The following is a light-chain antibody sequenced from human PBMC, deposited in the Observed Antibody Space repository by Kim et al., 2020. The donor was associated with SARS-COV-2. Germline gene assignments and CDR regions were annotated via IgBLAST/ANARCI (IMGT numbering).Light chain of an antibody. CDR2: EAY. J-gene: IGKJ4*01. Sequence: SPGERATLSCRASQVVGTNLAWYQQKPGQSPRLLIFEAYTRATGIPARFSGSGSGAEFTLTINSLQSEDFAVYYCQQYNDWPPLTFGGGTKVDIK. V-gene: IGKV3-15*01. CDR1: QVVGTN. CDR3: QQYNDWPPLT.